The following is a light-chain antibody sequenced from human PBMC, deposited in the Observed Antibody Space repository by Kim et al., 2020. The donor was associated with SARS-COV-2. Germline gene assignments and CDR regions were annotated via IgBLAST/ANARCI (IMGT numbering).Light chain of an antibody. Sequence: ASVGARVTITCRASQGISSFLACYQQKPGEAPKVLISSSSILQSGVPSRFSGSGVGTEFILTIDSLQPEDFATYFCQQLNSYPLTFGGGTKVEIK. V-gene: IGKV1-9*01. J-gene: IGKJ4*01. CDR3: QQLNSYPLT. CDR1: QGISSF. CDR2: SSS.